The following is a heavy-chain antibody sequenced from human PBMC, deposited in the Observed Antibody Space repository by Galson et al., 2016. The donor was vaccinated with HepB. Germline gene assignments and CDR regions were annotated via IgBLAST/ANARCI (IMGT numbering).Heavy chain of an antibody. V-gene: IGHV4-31*03. CDR3: ARTDDLFYGMDG. D-gene: IGHD2-21*01. Sequence: TLSLTCTVSGASISSGGYYWSWIRQLPGKGLEWIGYIYYSGNTYYNPSLKSRVLISVDTSKNHVSLKLSSVTAADTAVYYCARTDDLFYGMDGWGQGTTVSVSS. CDR1: GASISSGGYY. CDR2: IYYSGNT. J-gene: IGHJ6*02.